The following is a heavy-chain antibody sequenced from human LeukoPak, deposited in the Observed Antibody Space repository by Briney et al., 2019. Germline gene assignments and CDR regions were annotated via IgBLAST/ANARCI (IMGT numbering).Heavy chain of an antibody. CDR1: GGSFSSYY. J-gene: IGHJ6*03. CDR2: IYTSGST. CDR3: ARAGVGYSSGWPYYYYYYMDV. Sequence: PSETLSLTCAVYGGSFSSYYWSWIRQPAGKGLEWIGHIYTSGSTNYNPSLKSRVTMSVDTSKNQFSLKLSSVTAADTAVYYCARAGVGYSSGWPYYYYYYMDVWGKGTTVTVSS. D-gene: IGHD6-19*01. V-gene: IGHV4-59*10.